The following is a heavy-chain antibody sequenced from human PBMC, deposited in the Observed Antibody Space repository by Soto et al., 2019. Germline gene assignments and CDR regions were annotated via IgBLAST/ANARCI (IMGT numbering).Heavy chain of an antibody. CDR2: IYYSGST. CDR3: ARGQDYFDY. CDR1: GGSINTQY. V-gene: IGHV4-59*11. Sequence: SETLSLTCTVSGGSINTQYWSWIRQPPQKGLEYIGYIYYSGSTNYNPSLKSRVSISVGTSKNQFSLRLSSVTAADTAVYYCARGQDYFDYWGLGTLVTVSS. J-gene: IGHJ4*02.